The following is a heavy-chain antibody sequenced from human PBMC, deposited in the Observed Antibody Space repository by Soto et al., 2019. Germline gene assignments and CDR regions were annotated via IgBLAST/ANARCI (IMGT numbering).Heavy chain of an antibody. Sequence: QVQLVESGGGVVQPGRSLRLSCAASGFTFSSYGMHWVRQAPGKGLEWVAVISYDGSNKYYADSVKGRFTISRDNSKNTLYLQMNSLRAEDTAVYYCAKDQGEDAFDIWGQGTMVTVSS. CDR2: ISYDGSNK. CDR1: GFTFSSYG. CDR3: AKDQGEDAFDI. V-gene: IGHV3-30*18. D-gene: IGHD2-21*01. J-gene: IGHJ3*02.